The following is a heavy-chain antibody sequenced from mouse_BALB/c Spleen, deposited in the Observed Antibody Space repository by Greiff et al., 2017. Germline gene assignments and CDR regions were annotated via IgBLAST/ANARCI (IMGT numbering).Heavy chain of an antibody. Sequence: QVQLQQSGPGLVAPSQSLSITCTVSGFSLTSYGVHWVRQPPGKGLEWLGVIWAGGSTNYNSALMSRLSISKDNSKSQVFLKMNSLQTDDTAMYYCAREERVTLRAFAYWGQGTLVTVSA. CDR2: IWAGGST. CDR3: AREERVTLRAFAY. D-gene: IGHD2-13*01. CDR1: GFSLTSYG. V-gene: IGHV2-9*02. J-gene: IGHJ3*01.